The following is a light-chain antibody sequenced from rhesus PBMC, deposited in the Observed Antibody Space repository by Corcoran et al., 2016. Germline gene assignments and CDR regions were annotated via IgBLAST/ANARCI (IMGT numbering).Light chain of an antibody. V-gene: IGKV1-28*02. J-gene: IGKJ2*01. Sequence: DIQMTQSPSSLSASVGDTVTITCRTSQAISSYLNWFQQKQGKAPKLLIYAASSLESGVPSRFSGRGSGTEFILTISSLQPEDFATYYCLQHNSYPYSFGQGTRVEI. CDR1: QAISSY. CDR2: AAS. CDR3: LQHNSYPYS.